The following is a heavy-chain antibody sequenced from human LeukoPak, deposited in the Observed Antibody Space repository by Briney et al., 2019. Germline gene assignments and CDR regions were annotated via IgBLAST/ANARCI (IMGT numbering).Heavy chain of an antibody. Sequence: GGSLRLSCAASGFSFSAYWMTWVRQAPGTGLEWVANINPAGSETYYVDPVKSLCSISRDNAKNLVYLQMNSLRAEDTAVYHCARFGYVAAVDVWGQGTPVTVSS. J-gene: IGHJ4*02. CDR2: INPAGSET. V-gene: IGHV3-7*01. CDR1: GFSFSAYW. CDR3: ARFGYVAAVDV. D-gene: IGHD3-10*01.